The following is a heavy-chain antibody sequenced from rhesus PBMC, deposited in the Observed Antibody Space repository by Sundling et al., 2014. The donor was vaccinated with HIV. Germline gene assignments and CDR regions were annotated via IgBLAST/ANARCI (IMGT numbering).Heavy chain of an antibody. D-gene: IGHD3-9*01. CDR2: INSGGGRT. Sequence: EVQLVETGGALVQPGGSLKLSCAASGFTFSSYGMSWVRQAPGKGLEWVSGINSGGGRTYYADSVKGRFTISRDNSKNTLSLQMNSLRAEDTAVYYCAKEGRYEDDYGYFTVDYWGQGVLVTVSS. CDR1: GFTFSSYG. J-gene: IGHJ4*01. V-gene: IGHV3S42*01. CDR3: AKEGRYEDDYGYFTVDY.